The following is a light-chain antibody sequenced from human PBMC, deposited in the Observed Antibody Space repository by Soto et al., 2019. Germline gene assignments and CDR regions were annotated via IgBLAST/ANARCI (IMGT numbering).Light chain of an antibody. CDR1: SSNIGSNT. CDR3: AAWDDSLKGPLYV. Sequence: QSVLTQPPSASGTPGQRVTISCSGSSSNIGSNTVNWYQQLPGTAPKLLIYSNNQRPSGVPDRFSGSKSGTSASLAISGLQSEDEADYYCAAWDDSLKGPLYVFGTGTKLTVL. J-gene: IGLJ1*01. CDR2: SNN. V-gene: IGLV1-44*01.